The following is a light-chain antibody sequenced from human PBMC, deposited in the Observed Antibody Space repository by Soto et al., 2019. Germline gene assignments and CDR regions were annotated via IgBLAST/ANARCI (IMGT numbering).Light chain of an antibody. J-gene: IGKJ1*01. CDR3: QQSGSSPPT. Sequence: EIVLTQSPGTLSLSPGERAALSCSSSQSVSSNFLAWYQQKPGQAPRLLIYGASNRATGIPDRFSGSGSGTDFTLTISRLEPEDFAVYYCQQSGSSPPTFGQGTKVDIK. CDR2: GAS. V-gene: IGKV3-20*01. CDR1: QSVSSNF.